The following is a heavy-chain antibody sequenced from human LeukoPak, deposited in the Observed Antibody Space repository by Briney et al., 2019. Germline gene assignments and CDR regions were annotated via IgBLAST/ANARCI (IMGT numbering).Heavy chain of an antibody. V-gene: IGHV3-11*01. Sequence: PGGSLRLSCAASGFTFSDYYMSWIRQAPGKALEWVSYVSSGSSTIYYADSVKGRFTISRDNAKNSLYLQMNSLRAEDTAVYYCASLQTGRFDYWGQGTLVTVSS. J-gene: IGHJ4*02. CDR2: VSSGSSTI. D-gene: IGHD1-1*01. CDR3: ASLQTGRFDY. CDR1: GFTFSDYY.